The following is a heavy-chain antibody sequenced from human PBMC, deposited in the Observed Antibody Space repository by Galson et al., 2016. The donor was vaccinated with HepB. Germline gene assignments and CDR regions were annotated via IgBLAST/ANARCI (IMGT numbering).Heavy chain of an antibody. Sequence: SETLSLTCTVSGGSIYGYYWTWIRQSPGKGLEWIGYVYFSGSTKYNPSLTGRVTISVATSKNQFSLRLNPVTGADSGTYYCARGPGTASAIDEVDFWGQGTLVTVSS. D-gene: IGHD2-2*01. V-gene: IGHV4-59*01. CDR1: GGSIYGYY. CDR3: ARGPGTASAIDEVDF. J-gene: IGHJ4*02. CDR2: VYFSGST.